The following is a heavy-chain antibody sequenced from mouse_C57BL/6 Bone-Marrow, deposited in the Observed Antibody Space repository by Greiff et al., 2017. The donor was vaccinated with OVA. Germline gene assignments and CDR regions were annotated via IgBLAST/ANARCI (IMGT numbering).Heavy chain of an antibody. CDR3: ARSYYGSTFDY. CDR2: IHPNSGST. Sequence: QVQLQQPGAELVKPGASVKLSCKASGYTFTSYWMHWVKQRPGQGLEWIGMIHPNSGSTNYNEKFKSKAILTVDKSSSTAYMQLSSLTSEDSAVYYCARSYYGSTFDYWGQGTTLTVSS. V-gene: IGHV1-64*01. CDR1: GYTFTSYW. D-gene: IGHD1-1*01. J-gene: IGHJ2*01.